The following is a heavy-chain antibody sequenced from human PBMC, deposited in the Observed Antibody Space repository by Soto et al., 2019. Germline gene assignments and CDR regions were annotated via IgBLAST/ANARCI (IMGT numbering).Heavy chain of an antibody. Sequence: QVQLVESGGGVVQPGRSLRLSCVASGFKFTDYGLNWVRQTPGKGLEWVAISWFDGSIAYYAESVKGRFTISRDDSRNTGYLHMNSLRGEDTAMYYCARDGARIDSSGKVDYWGQGTQVTVSS. CDR3: ARDGARIDSSGKVDY. CDR1: GFKFTDYG. J-gene: IGHJ4*02. V-gene: IGHV3-33*01. D-gene: IGHD3-22*01. CDR2: SWFDGSIA.